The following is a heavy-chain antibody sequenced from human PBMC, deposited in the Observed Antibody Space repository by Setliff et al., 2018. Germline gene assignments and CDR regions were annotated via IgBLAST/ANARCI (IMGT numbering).Heavy chain of an antibody. CDR3: AKDRRERVATIADS. J-gene: IGHJ4*02. D-gene: IGHD5-12*01. V-gene: IGHV3-30*02. CDR1: GFTFSNYG. CDR2: IRYDGSIT. Sequence: GGSLRLSCAASGFTFSNYGIHWFRQTPSKRLEWVAFIRYDGSITHYGDSVKGRFIISRENSKNTVDLQMNSLKTEDAAIYYCAKDRRERVATIADSWGQGTLVTVSS.